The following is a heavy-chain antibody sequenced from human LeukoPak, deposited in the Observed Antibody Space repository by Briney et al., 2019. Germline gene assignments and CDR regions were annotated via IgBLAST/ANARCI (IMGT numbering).Heavy chain of an antibody. CDR1: GYTFTSYD. CDR3: ARGLSVGESFDY. Sequence: ASVKVSCKASGYTFTSYDINWVRQATGQGLEWMGWMNPNSGNTGYAQKFQGRVTMTRNTSISTAYMELSSLRSEDTAVYYCARGLSVGESFDYWGQGTLVTVSS. J-gene: IGHJ4*02. D-gene: IGHD3-10*01. V-gene: IGHV1-8*01. CDR2: MNPNSGNT.